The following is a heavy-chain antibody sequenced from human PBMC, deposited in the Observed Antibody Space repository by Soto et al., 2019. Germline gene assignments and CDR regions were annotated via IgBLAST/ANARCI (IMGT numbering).Heavy chain of an antibody. D-gene: IGHD3-22*01. J-gene: IGHJ4*02. Sequence: GASVEVSCKASGGTFSSYAISWVRQAPGQGLEWMGGIIPIFGTANYAQKFQGRVTITADESTSTAYMELSSLRSEDTAVYYCARSEVYDSSGYPRMGYYFDYWGQGTLVTVSS. V-gene: IGHV1-69*13. CDR1: GGTFSSYA. CDR2: IIPIFGTA. CDR3: ARSEVYDSSGYPRMGYYFDY.